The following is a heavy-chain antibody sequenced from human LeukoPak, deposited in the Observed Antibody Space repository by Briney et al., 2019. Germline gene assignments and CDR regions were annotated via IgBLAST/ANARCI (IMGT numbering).Heavy chain of an antibody. J-gene: IGHJ4*02. V-gene: IGHV4-39*01. CDR1: GGSISSSSYH. CDR2: IYYSGST. CDR3: ARYFCGGDCYSGYFDY. Sequence: SETLSLTCTVSGGSISSSSYHWGWIRQPPGKGLEWIGSIYYSGSTYYNPSLKSRITISVDTSKKQFSLKLNSVTAANTAVYYCARYFCGGDCYSGYFDYWGQGTLVTVSS. D-gene: IGHD2-21*02.